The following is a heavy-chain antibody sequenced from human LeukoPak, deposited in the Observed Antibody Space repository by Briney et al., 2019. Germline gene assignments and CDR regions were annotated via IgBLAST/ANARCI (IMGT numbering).Heavy chain of an antibody. CDR3: ARGGRQARHWYFDL. Sequence: PGGTLRLSCAASGFTFSSYSMNWVRQAPGKGLEWVSSISSSSSYIYYADSVKGRFTISRDNAKNSLYLQMNSLRAEDTAVYYCARGGRQARHWYFDLWGRGTLVTVSS. D-gene: IGHD2-15*01. CDR1: GFTFSSYS. CDR2: ISSSSSYI. J-gene: IGHJ2*01. V-gene: IGHV3-21*01.